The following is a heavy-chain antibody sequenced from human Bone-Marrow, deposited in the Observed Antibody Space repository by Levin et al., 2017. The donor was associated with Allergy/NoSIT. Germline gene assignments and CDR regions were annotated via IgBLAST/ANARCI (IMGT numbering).Heavy chain of an antibody. D-gene: IGHD6-25*01. J-gene: IGHJ4*02. V-gene: IGHV3-53*01. CDR2: ISSGGGT. Sequence: GGSLRLSCAASGFTVSSNYLTWVRQAPGRGLEWVSVISSGGGTSYADSVKGRFTISRDDSKNTLYLQMNSLRAEDTAVYFCAREASGGWYFDYWGQGTLVTVSS. CDR1: GFTVSSNY. CDR3: AREASGGWYFDY.